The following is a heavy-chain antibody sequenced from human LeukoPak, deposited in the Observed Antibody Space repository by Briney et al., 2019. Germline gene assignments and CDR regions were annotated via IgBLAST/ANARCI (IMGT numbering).Heavy chain of an antibody. CDR1: GGSISSSSYY. CDR2: IYYSGST. D-gene: IGHD3-9*01. J-gene: IGHJ4*02. V-gene: IGHV4-39*01. Sequence: SETLSLTCTVSGGSISSSSYYWGWIRQPPGKGLEWIGSIYYSGSTYYNPSLKSRVTISVDTSKNQFSLKLSSVTAADTAVYYCARQATGADIYFDYWGQGTLVTVSS. CDR3: ARQATGADIYFDY.